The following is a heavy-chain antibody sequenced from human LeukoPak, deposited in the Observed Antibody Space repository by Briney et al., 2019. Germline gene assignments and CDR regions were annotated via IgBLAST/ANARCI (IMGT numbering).Heavy chain of an antibody. J-gene: IGHJ6*02. CDR3: ARQPPQYYGMDV. Sequence: LETPSLTCDVFGGTFSGYYWSWIREPPGKGLEWIGEINHSGSTNYNPSLKSRVTISVDTFKNQFSLKLSSVTAADTAVYYCARQPPQYYGMDVWGQGTTVTVSS. CDR1: GGTFSGYY. D-gene: IGHD1-14*01. CDR2: INHSGST. V-gene: IGHV4-34*01.